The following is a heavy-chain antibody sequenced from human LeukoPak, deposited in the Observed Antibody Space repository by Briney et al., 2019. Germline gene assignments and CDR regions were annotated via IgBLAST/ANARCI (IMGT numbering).Heavy chain of an antibody. CDR2: ISPSGNT. D-gene: IGHD2-2*01. J-gene: IGHJ4*02. Sequence: SETLSLTCTVSGGSISSYHWNWIRQPAGMGLEWIEHISPSGNTNYNPSLKSRVTISVDKSKNQFSLKLTSVTAADTAVYYCARHYCTSPSCYLYYFDYWGQGTLVTVST. CDR1: GGSISSYH. V-gene: IGHV4-4*07. CDR3: ARHYCTSPSCYLYYFDY.